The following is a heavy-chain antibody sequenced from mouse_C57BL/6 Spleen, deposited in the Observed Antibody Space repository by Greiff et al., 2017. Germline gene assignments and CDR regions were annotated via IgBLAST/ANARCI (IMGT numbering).Heavy chain of an antibody. J-gene: IGHJ3*01. V-gene: IGHV14-1*01. CDR1: GFNIKDYY. CDR3: TGDSNSFAY. CDR2: IDPEDGDT. D-gene: IGHD2-5*01. Sequence: VQLQQSGAELVRPGASVKLSCTASGFNIKDYYMHWVKQRPEQDLEWIGRIDPEDGDTEYAPKFRGKATMTADTSSNTAYLQLSSLTSEDTAVYYCTGDSNSFAYWGQGTLVTVSA.